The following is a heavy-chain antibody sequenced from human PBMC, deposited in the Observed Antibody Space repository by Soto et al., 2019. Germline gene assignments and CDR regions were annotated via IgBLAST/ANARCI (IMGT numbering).Heavy chain of an antibody. D-gene: IGHD1-26*01. J-gene: IGHJ4*02. CDR1: GASISPGSYY. V-gene: IGHV4-39*01. CDR3: ARRGFMGATTIDY. Sequence: SETLSLTCTVSGASISPGSYYWAWIRQPPGQGLEWIGSIYSGGSAYYNPSLKSRVTMSVDTSKNQFSLELSSVTAADTAVYYCARRGFMGATTIDYWGQGTLVTVSS. CDR2: IYSGGSA.